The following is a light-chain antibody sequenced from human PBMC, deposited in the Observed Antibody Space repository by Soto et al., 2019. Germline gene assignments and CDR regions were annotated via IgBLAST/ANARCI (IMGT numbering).Light chain of an antibody. J-gene: IGLJ2*01. Sequence: QSALTQPASVSGSPGQSITISCTGPSSDVGSYNLVSWYQQYPGKAPKLIIFEVFKRPSGVSHRFSGSKSDNTASLTISGLQAEDEANYYCCSYAGRATYVFGGGTKLTVL. CDR3: CSYAGRATYV. CDR2: EVF. CDR1: SSDVGSYNL. V-gene: IGLV2-23*02.